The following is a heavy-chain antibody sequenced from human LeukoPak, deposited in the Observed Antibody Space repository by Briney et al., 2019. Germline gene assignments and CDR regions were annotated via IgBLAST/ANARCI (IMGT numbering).Heavy chain of an antibody. V-gene: IGHV4-4*07. CDR2: IYTSGST. J-gene: IGHJ5*02. CDR1: GGSISSYY. CDR3: AGSGSYHSNWFDP. D-gene: IGHD3-10*01. Sequence: PSETLSLTCTVSGGSISSYYWSWIRQPAGKGLEWIGRIYTSGSTNYNPSLKSRVTMSVDTSKNQLSLKLSSVTAADTAVYYCAGSGSYHSNWFDPWGQGTLVTVSS.